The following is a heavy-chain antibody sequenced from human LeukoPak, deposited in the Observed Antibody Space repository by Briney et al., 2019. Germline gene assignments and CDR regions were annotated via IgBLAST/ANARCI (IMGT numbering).Heavy chain of an antibody. J-gene: IGHJ4*02. V-gene: IGHV4-59*12. CDR2: IYYSGNT. D-gene: IGHD3-22*01. Sequence: SETLSLTCTVSGGSISSNYWNWIRQPPGKGLEWFGYIYYSGNTNYNPSLKSRVTISVDTSKNQFSLKLSSVTAADTAVYYCARDHFGYYDSSGYGGIVPEPNWGQGTLVTVSS. CDR1: GGSISSNY. CDR3: ARDHFGYYDSSGYGGIVPEPN.